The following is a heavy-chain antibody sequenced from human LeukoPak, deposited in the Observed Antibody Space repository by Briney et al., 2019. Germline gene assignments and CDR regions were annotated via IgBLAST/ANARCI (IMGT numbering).Heavy chain of an antibody. V-gene: IGHV3-13*03. CDR1: GFTFSTDA. J-gene: IGHJ4*02. Sequence: GGSLRLSCAACGFTFSTDAMHWVRQGNGEGLESVSPTGHTADRYYPDSLKGQFTISRENVKSYFSLQMNSLRAGDTAVYSLYYDDSALLYFDYWGQGTLVTVSS. CDR2: TGHTADR. D-gene: IGHD3-22*01. CDR3: YYDDSALLYFDY.